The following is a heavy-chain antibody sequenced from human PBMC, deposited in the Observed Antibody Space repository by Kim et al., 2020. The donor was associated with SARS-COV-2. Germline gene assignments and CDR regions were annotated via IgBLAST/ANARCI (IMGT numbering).Heavy chain of an antibody. CDR1: GGTFSSYA. V-gene: IGHV1-69*13. D-gene: IGHD2-21*02. CDR3: AREPPSASRAYCGGDCYSGWYFDL. CDR2: IIPIFGTA. Sequence: SVKVSCKASGGTFSSYAISWVRQAPGQGLEWMGGIIPIFGTANYAQKFQGRVTITADESTSTAYMELSSLRSEDTAVYYCAREPPSASRAYCGGDCYSGWYFDLWGRGTLVTVSS. J-gene: IGHJ2*01.